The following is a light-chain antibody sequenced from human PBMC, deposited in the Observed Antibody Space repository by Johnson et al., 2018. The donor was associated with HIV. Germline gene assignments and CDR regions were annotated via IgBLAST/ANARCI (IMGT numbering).Light chain of an antibody. CDR1: SSNIGNNH. Sequence: QSVLTQPPSVSAAPGQKVTISCSGSSSNIGNNHVSWYQQFPGTATKPLIYENNKRPSGIPDRFSGSKSGTSPTLAIPGLQPGDEADYYCGTWDSSLRAGFFGTGTKVTVL. J-gene: IGLJ1*01. CDR2: ENN. CDR3: GTWDSSLRAGF. V-gene: IGLV1-51*02.